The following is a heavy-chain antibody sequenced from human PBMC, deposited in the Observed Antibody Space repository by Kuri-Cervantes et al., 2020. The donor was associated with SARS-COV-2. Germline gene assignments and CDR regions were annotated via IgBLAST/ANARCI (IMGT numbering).Heavy chain of an antibody. D-gene: IGHD2-2*01. J-gene: IGHJ5*02. CDR2: INPNRGGT. Sequence: ASVKVSCKASGYTFTDFSIYWVRQVPGQRLEWVGWINPNRGGTNFAQNFQDRVSLTRDTSINTAFMELSTPRSDDTAIYYCARSVPTPTSSSWHPWGPGTLVTVSS. CDR1: GYTFTDFS. V-gene: IGHV1-2*02. CDR3: ARSVPTPTSSSWHP.